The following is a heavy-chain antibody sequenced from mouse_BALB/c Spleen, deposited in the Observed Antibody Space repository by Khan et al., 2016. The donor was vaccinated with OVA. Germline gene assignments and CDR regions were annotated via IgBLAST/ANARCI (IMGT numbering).Heavy chain of an antibody. Sequence: QVQLKQSGPGLVAPSQSLSITCTVSGFSLTSDGVSWVRQPPGKGLEWLGVIWGDGSTNYHSALRSRLSIRKDNSKSQVFLKLNNLQSDDTATYYCAKLRVFYFDFWGQGTTLTVSS. CDR3: AKLRVFYFDF. J-gene: IGHJ2*01. CDR2: IWGDGST. CDR1: GFSLTSDG. V-gene: IGHV2-3*01.